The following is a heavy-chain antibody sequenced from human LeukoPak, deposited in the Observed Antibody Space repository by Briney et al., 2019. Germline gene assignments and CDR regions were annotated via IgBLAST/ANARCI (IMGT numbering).Heavy chain of an antibody. D-gene: IGHD5-18*01. CDR1: GFAFSSCA. Sequence: GGSLRLSCVASGFAFSSCALHWVRQAPGKGLQYVSGISNGGSIDYANSVKGRFTISRDNSKNTLYLQMSSLRPEDMAVYYCARDFSYGSGFDYWGQGTLVTVSS. V-gene: IGHV3-64*01. J-gene: IGHJ4*02. CDR3: ARDFSYGSGFDY. CDR2: ISNGGSI.